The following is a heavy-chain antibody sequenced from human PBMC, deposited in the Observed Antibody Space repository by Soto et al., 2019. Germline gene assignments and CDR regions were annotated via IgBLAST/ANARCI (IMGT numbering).Heavy chain of an antibody. Sequence: EVQMVESGGGLVKPGGSQRLSCKALKFAITSHVMTWVRQAPGKGLEWVSGISASGGSTFYADSVLGRFTISRDDTRNMVYLQMDSLRAEATFVYYCAKRTGDYYFYGLDAWGQGTTVVVSS. J-gene: IGHJ6*02. V-gene: IGHV3-23*04. D-gene: IGHD7-27*01. CDR1: KFAITSHV. CDR2: ISASGGST. CDR3: AKRTGDYYFYGLDA.